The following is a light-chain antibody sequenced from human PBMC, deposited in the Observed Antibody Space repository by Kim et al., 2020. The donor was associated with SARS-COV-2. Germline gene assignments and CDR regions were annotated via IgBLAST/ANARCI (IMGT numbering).Light chain of an antibody. CDR2: QAS. Sequence: DIQMTQSPSTLSAFVGNRVTITCRASQSVDSWVAWYQQQPGKAPKLLIYQASKLASGIPSRFSGSGSGTDFTLTISNLQPDDSGFYYCKQYETYWTFGPGTKVEIK. CDR3: KQYETYWT. V-gene: IGKV1-5*03. CDR1: QSVDSW. J-gene: IGKJ1*01.